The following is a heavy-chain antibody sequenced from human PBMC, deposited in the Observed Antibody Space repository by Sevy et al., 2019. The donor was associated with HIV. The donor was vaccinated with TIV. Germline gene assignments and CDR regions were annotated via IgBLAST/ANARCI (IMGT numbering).Heavy chain of an antibody. V-gene: IGHV5-51*01. CDR1: GYSFANYW. Sequence: GESLKISCKGSGYSFANYWSGWVRQMPGKGLEWMGIIHPGYSDTRYSLSFQGQVTMSADKSISTAYLQWNSLKASDTAMYYCATFAYGDYVGYFDFWGQGSLVTVSS. CDR2: IHPGYSDT. CDR3: ATFAYGDYVGYFDF. J-gene: IGHJ4*02. D-gene: IGHD4-17*01.